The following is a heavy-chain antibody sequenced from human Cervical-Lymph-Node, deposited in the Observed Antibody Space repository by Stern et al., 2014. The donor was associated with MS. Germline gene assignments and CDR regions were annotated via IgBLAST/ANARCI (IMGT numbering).Heavy chain of an antibody. V-gene: IGHV1-3*01. D-gene: IGHD4-11*01. CDR3: ARRSNYPPYFDY. CDR2: INAGNGNT. J-gene: IGHJ4*02. Sequence: VQLVQSGAEVKKPGASVKVSCKASGYTFTSYAMHWVRQAPGQRLEWMGWINAGNGNTKYSQKFQGRVTITRDTSASTAYMELSSLRSEDTAVYYCARRSNYPPYFDYWGQGTLVTVSS. CDR1: GYTFTSYA.